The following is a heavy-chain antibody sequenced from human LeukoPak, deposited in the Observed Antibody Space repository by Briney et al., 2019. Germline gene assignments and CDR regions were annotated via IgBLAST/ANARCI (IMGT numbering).Heavy chain of an antibody. J-gene: IGHJ4*02. CDR1: GGSFSGYY. CDR3: ARQWLVTYYFDY. D-gene: IGHD6-19*01. CDR2: INHSGST. V-gene: IGHV4-34*01. Sequence: PSETLSLTRAVYGGSFSGYYWSWIRQPPRKGLEWIGEINHSGSTNYNPSLKSRVTISVDTSKNQFSLKLSSVTAADTAVYYCARQWLVTYYFDYWGQGTLVTVSS.